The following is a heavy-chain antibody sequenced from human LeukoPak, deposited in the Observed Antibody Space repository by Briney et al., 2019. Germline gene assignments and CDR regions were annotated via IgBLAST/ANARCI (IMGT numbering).Heavy chain of an antibody. CDR3: TNYYDSSGSAFDI. V-gene: IGHV3-23*01. CDR1: GFTFSSYA. J-gene: IGHJ3*02. Sequence: PGGSLRLSCAASGFTFSSYAMSWVRQTPGKGLEWVSAISGSGGSTYYADSVKGRFTISRDNSKNTLYLQMNSLRAEDTAVYYCTNYYDSSGSAFDIWGQGTVVTVSS. D-gene: IGHD3-22*01. CDR2: ISGSGGST.